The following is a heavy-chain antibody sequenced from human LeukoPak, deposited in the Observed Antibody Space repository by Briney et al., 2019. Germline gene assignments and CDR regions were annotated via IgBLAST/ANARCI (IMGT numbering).Heavy chain of an antibody. Sequence: PGRSLRLSCAASGFTFSSYGMHWVRQAPGKGLEWVAVISYDGSNKYYADSVKGRFTISRDNSKNTLYLQMNSLRAEDTAVYYCAPVSGRYFDWLLPPGVYWGQGTLVTVSS. CDR2: ISYDGSNK. V-gene: IGHV3-30*03. J-gene: IGHJ4*02. D-gene: IGHD3-9*01. CDR3: APVSGRYFDWLLPPGVY. CDR1: GFTFSSYG.